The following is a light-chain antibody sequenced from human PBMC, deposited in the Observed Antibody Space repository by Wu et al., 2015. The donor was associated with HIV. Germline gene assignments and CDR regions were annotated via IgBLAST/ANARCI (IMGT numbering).Light chain of an antibody. CDR1: QSVSSY. V-gene: IGKV3-11*01. CDR3: QQRTKWPRT. J-gene: IGKJ1*01. CDR2: DAS. Sequence: EIVLTQSPATLSLSPGERATLSCRASQSVSSYLAWYQQKPGQAPRLLLYDASNRATGIPARFSGSGSGTDFTLTISSLEPEDIAVYYCQQRTKWPRTFGQGTKGGN.